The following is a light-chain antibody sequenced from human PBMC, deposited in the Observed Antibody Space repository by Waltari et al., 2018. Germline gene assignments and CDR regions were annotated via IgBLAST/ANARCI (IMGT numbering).Light chain of an antibody. V-gene: IGKV3-11*01. CDR1: QTVRTY. CDR2: DAS. J-gene: IGKJ2*01. Sequence: ELMLTHSPATLSLSPGERATLSCRASQTVRTYLSWYQQKPGQAPRLLIFDASSRATGIPAKFSGSGSGTDFTLTVSNLEPEDFAVYYCQQRANWPYTFGQGTRVEI. CDR3: QQRANWPYT.